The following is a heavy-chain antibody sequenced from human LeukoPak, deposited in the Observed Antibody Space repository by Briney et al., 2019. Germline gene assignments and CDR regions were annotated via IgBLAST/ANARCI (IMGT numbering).Heavy chain of an antibody. CDR3: ARGGSSWDDY. V-gene: IGHV1-69*05. CDR1: GGTFSSYA. D-gene: IGHD6-13*01. Sequence: SVKVSCKASGGTFSSYAISWVRQAPGKGLEWMGGIIPILGTANYAQKFQGRVTITTDESTSTAYMELSSLGSEDTAVYYCARGGSSWDDYWGQGTLVTVSS. J-gene: IGHJ4*02. CDR2: IIPILGTA.